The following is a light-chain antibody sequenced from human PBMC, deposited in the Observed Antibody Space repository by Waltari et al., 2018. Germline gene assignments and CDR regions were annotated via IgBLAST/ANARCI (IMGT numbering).Light chain of an antibody. CDR1: QSVSRY. V-gene: IGKV3-11*01. Sequence: EIVLTQSPVTLSLSPGERATLSCRASQSVSRYLAWYQQKPGQAPRLLINDTFSRASGIPARFSGSGSGTDFTLTISSLEPEDFAVYYCLHRSNWPPLFTFGPGTRLEIK. J-gene: IGKJ5*01. CDR3: LHRSNWPPLFT. CDR2: DTF.